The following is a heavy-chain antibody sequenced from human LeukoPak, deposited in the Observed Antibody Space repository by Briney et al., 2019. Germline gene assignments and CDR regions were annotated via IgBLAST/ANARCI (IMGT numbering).Heavy chain of an antibody. CDR2: IYSGGSA. CDR1: GFTVSSNC. V-gene: IGHV3-66*01. D-gene: IGHD4-17*01. Sequence: GGSLRLSCAASGFTVSSNCMSWVRQAPGKGLEWVSVIYSGGSAYYADSVKGRFTISRDNSRNTLYLQMNSLRAEDTAVYYCARVTVGDYGDYFDYWGQGTLVTVSS. CDR3: ARVTVGDYGDYFDY. J-gene: IGHJ4*02.